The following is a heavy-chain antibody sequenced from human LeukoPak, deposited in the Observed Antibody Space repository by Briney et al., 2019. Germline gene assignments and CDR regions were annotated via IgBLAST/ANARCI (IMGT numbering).Heavy chain of an antibody. CDR2: INHSGST. J-gene: IGHJ3*02. CDR1: GGSFSGYY. CDR3: ARRGPAKYRGIKHDI. D-gene: IGHD2-2*01. V-gene: IGHV4-34*01. Sequence: SETLSLTCAVYGGSFSGYYWSWIRQPPGKGLEWIGEINHSGSTNYNPSLKSRVTISVDTSKNQFSLKLSSVTAADTAVYYCARRGPAKYRGIKHDITGQGTMVTVSS.